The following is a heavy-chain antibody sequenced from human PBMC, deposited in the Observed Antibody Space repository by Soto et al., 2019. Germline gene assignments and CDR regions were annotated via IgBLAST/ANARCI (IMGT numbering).Heavy chain of an antibody. J-gene: IGHJ6*02. CDR3: ARTPGITGTTRYYYYYGMDV. D-gene: IGHD1-7*01. CDR1: GGSISSGGYY. Sequence: PSETLSLTCTVSGGSISSGGYYWSWIRQHPGKGLEWIGYIYYSGSTYYNPSLKSRVTISVDTSKNQFSLKLSSVTAADTAVYYCARTPGITGTTRYYYYYGMDVWGQGTTVTVSS. V-gene: IGHV4-31*03. CDR2: IYYSGST.